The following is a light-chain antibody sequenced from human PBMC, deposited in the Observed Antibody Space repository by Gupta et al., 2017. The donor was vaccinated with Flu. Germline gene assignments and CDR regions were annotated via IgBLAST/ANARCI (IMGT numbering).Light chain of an antibody. CDR1: NIGSKT. Sequence: KTASITCGGTNIGSKTVHWYQQRPGQAPVLVVYDDTDRPSGIPERFSGSKSGNTATLTISRVEAGDEADYYCQVCDTSSDHQRVFGGGTKLTVL. J-gene: IGLJ3*02. CDR2: DDT. V-gene: IGLV3-21*03. CDR3: QVCDTSSDHQRV.